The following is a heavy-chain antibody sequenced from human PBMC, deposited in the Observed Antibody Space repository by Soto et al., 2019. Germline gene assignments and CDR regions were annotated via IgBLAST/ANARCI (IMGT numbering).Heavy chain of an antibody. CDR1: GASISSGDNY. CDR2: VYYSGRT. V-gene: IGHV4-30-4*01. J-gene: IGHJ5*02. Sequence: QVQLQESGPGLVRPSQTLSLTCSVSGASISSGDNYWSWIRQSPGKGLEWLGYVYYSGRTDYNPSLQSRLSLSVDTSNNPFSLKLTSVTAADTAAYYCARENDPYPEYNDGSFDPWGQGTRVTVSS. CDR3: ARENDPYPEYNDGSFDP. D-gene: IGHD3-10*01.